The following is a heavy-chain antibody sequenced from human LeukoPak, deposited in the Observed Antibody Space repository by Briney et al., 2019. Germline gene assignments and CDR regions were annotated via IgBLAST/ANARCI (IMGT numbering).Heavy chain of an antibody. J-gene: IGHJ4*02. CDR1: GLTLSRYT. D-gene: IGHD6-19*01. Sequence: GGSLRLSCAASGLTLSRYTMNWVRQAPGKGLEWVSDISSNSATIHYADSVKGRFTIFRDNAKNLLYLQMYSLRAEDTAVYYCARQRGSGCLDYWGQRTLVTVSS. CDR3: ARQRGSGCLDY. V-gene: IGHV3-48*01. CDR2: ISSNSATI.